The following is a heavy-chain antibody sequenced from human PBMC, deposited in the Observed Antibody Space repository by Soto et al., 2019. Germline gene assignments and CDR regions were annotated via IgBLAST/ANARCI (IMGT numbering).Heavy chain of an antibody. Sequence: EVQLVESGGGLVQPGGSLRPSCVVSGFTFSSSWMHWVRQAPGKGPVWVSRINSDGSSTKYADSVKGRFTISRDNAKNTRYLQMNSLRAEDTAVYYCAQVVLGGYFDYWGQGALVTVSS. CDR2: INSDGSST. J-gene: IGHJ4*02. V-gene: IGHV3-74*01. CDR3: AQVVLGGYFDY. CDR1: GFTFSSSW. D-gene: IGHD2-2*01.